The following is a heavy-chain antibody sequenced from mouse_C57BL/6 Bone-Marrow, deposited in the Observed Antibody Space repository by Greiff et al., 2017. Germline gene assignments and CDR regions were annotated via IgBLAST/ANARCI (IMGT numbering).Heavy chain of an antibody. CDR2: ISDGGSYT. V-gene: IGHV5-4*01. CDR3: ARESPMTTVVAVYYAMDY. CDR1: GFTFSSYA. J-gene: IGHJ4*01. D-gene: IGHD1-1*01. Sequence: EVQLVESGGGLVKPGGSLKLSCAASGFTFSSYAMSWVRQTPEKRLEWVATISDGGSYTYYPDNGKGRFTISRDKAKNNLYLQMSHLKSEDTAMYYCARESPMTTVVAVYYAMDYWGQGTSVTVSS.